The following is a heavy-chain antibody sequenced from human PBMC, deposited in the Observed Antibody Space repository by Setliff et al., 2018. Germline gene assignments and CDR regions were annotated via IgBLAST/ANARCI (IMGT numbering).Heavy chain of an antibody. CDR2: IHTSEST. CDR1: AGSIRNYY. J-gene: IGHJ6*03. CDR3: ARRPYQHYDSSGYSVNYYMDV. V-gene: IGHV4-4*08. Sequence: TSETLSLTCTVSAGSIRNYYWTWIRQPPGKGLEWIGNIHTSESTKYNPSLKSRVTISLDTSKRQFSLKLTSVTAADTAVYFCARRPYQHYDSSGYSVNYYMDVWGKGTTVTVSS. D-gene: IGHD3-22*01.